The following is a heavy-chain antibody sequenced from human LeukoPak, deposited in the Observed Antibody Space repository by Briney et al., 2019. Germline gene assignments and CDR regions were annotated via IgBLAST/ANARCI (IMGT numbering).Heavy chain of an antibody. CDR3: AKGRSPYYYNSAIDAFDI. CDR1: GLTFSSYA. D-gene: IGHD3-10*01. J-gene: IGHJ3*02. CDR2: ISDSGGST. V-gene: IGHV3-23*01. Sequence: GGSLRLSCAAAGLTFSSYAMSWFRLAPGKGLEWVSAISDSGGSTYYADSVKGRFTISRDNSKNTLYLQMNSLRVEDTAVYYCAKGRSPYYYNSAIDAFDIWGQGTMVTVSS.